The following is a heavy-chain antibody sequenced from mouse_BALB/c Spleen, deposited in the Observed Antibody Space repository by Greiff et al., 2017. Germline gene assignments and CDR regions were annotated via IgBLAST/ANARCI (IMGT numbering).Heavy chain of an antibody. Sequence: EVKVVESGGGLVKPGGSLKLSCAASGFTFSSYAMSWVRQTPEKRLEWVATISSGGSYTYYPDSVKGRFTISRDNAKNTLYLQMSSLRSEDTAMYYCARQGITTVVVSPSAMDYWGQGTSVTVSS. CDR1: GFTFSSYA. D-gene: IGHD1-1*01. CDR3: ARQGITTVVVSPSAMDY. CDR2: ISSGGSYT. V-gene: IGHV5-9-3*01. J-gene: IGHJ4*01.